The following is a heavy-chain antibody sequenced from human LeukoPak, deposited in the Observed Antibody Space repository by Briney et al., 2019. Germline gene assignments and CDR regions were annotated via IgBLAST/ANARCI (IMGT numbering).Heavy chain of an antibody. CDR3: ARAGGTSPSRMLGKIDY. Sequence: GGSLRLSCAASGFTLSIYGMNWVRQAPGKGLEWVSSISSSSTYIYYADSVKGRFTISRANAKNSLYLQMHSLRPEDTAVYYCARAGGTSPSRMLGKIDYWRQGILVTVSS. V-gene: IGHV3-21*01. D-gene: IGHD4-23*01. CDR1: GFTLSIYG. CDR2: ISSSSTYI. J-gene: IGHJ4*02.